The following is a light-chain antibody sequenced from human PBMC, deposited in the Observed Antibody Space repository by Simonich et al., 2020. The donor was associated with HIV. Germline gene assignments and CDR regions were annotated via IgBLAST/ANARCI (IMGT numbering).Light chain of an antibody. CDR1: QSISSW. CDR3: QQFNSFPLT. V-gene: IGKV1-5*03. J-gene: IGKJ5*01. Sequence: DIQMTQSPSTLSASVGNRVSITCRASQSISSWFAWYQQKPGKAPKLLIYKASSLQSGVPSTFSGSGSGTEFTLTISSLQPDDFATYYCQQFNSFPLTFGQGTRLDIK. CDR2: KAS.